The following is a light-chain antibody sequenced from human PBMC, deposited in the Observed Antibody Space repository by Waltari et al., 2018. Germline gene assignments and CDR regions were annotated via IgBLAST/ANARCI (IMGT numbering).Light chain of an antibody. J-gene: IGLJ1*01. CDR1: STDLASYHL. CDR2: EAT. Sequence: QSALSQPASVSGSPGQSLTITCTGASTDLASYHLLASYQHHPNRAPKPIIYEATKRPSGISHRFSGAKSGATASLRISGLQADDEADYYCCSYTGSSTSYGCGGGTKVTVL. V-gene: IGLV2-23*01. CDR3: CSYTGSSTSYG.